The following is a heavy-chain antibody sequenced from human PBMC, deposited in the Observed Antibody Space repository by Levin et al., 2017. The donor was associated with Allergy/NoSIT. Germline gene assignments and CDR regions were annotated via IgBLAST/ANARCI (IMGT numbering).Heavy chain of an antibody. CDR1: AFTFSSYT. D-gene: IGHD1-26*01. CDR2: ISSSSSYI. Sequence: GESLKISCAASAFTFSSYTMNWVRQAPGKGLEWVSSISSSSSYIFYADSVKGRFTISRDNAKNSLYLQMNSLRAEDTAVYYCAREFVGATSPPFDYWGQGTLVTVSS. CDR3: AREFVGATSPPFDY. V-gene: IGHV3-21*01. J-gene: IGHJ4*02.